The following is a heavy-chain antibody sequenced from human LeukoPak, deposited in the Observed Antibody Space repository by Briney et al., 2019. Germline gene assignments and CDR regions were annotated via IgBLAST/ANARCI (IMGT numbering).Heavy chain of an antibody. CDR1: GAF. CDR3: ARVNVYCSGGTCYLIGFDY. Sequence: PSETLSLTCSVSGAFLSWIRQPPGKGLEWIGYIDDSGRTNYNPSLKSRVPVSVDTSKNHFSLKLSSVTAADTAVYYCARVNVYCSGGTCYLIGFDYWGQGTLVTVSS. D-gene: IGHD2-15*01. V-gene: IGHV4-59*01. CDR2: IDDSGRT. J-gene: IGHJ4*02.